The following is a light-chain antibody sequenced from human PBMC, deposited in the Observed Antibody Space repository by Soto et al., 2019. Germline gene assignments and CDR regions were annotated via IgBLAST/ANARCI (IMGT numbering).Light chain of an antibody. CDR2: DVS. CDR3: NSYASGNNVV. J-gene: IGLJ2*01. CDR1: SSDVGGYNY. Sequence: QSALTQPASVSGSPGQSITISCTGTSSDVGGYNYVSWYQQHPGKAPKLMIYDVSNRPSGVSNRFSGSKSGNTASLTSSGLQAEDEARYYCNSYASGNNVVFGGGTQRTVL. V-gene: IGLV2-14*01.